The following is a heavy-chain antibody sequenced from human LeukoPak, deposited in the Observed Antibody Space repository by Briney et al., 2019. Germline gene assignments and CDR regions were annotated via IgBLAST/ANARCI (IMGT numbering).Heavy chain of an antibody. J-gene: IGHJ4*02. Sequence: GGSLRLSCAASTFTFSTYTVHWVRQTPGKGLEWVAVISYDGNNKYYADSVKGRFIISRDNSKNTLYLQLNNLRTGDSAIYYCARGHLGYDRAGDHWGQGTLVTVSS. CDR2: ISYDGNNK. V-gene: IGHV3-30-3*01. CDR3: ARGHLGYDRAGDH. CDR1: TFTFSTYT. D-gene: IGHD5-12*01.